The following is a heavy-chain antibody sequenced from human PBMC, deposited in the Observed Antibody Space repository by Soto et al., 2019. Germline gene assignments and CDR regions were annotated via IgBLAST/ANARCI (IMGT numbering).Heavy chain of an antibody. Sequence: QVQLVQSGAEVKIPGASVKVSCKASGYTFTTYGISWVRQASGQGLEWMGWISPYNGNTIYAQRFQGRVSMTTETSTNTAHMELRSLRVDDTAMYYCARVSATGRPFDYWGQGTLVTVSS. D-gene: IGHD6-13*01. CDR1: GYTFTTYG. J-gene: IGHJ4*02. CDR3: ARVSATGRPFDY. V-gene: IGHV1-18*04. CDR2: ISPYNGNT.